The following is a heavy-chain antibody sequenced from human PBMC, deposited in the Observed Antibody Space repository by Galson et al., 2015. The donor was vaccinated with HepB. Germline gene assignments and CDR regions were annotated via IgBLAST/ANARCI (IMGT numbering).Heavy chain of an antibody. CDR1: GGSIISYY. CDR3: ARGDYGDYRTDAFDI. Sequence: ETLSLTCSVSGGSIISYYWSWIRQPPGKGLEWIGYIYYSGSTNYNPSLRSRVTISVDASKNQFSLRLSSVTAADTAVYYCARGDYGDYRTDAFDIWGQGTVVTVSS. D-gene: IGHD4-17*01. V-gene: IGHV4-59*01. J-gene: IGHJ3*02. CDR2: IYYSGST.